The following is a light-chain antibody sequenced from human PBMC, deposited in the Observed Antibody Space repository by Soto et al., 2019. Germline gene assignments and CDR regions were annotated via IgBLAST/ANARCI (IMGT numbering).Light chain of an antibody. CDR2: DAS. CDR3: QQRSSWPRT. V-gene: IGKV3-11*01. Sequence: EIVLTQSPGTLPLSPGERATLSCRASQSVSSYLAWYQQKPGQAPRLLIYDASNRATGIPVRFSGRGSGTDCTLTISSLEPEDVAMYYCQQRSSWPRTFGRGTKVDIK. J-gene: IGKJ1*01. CDR1: QSVSSY.